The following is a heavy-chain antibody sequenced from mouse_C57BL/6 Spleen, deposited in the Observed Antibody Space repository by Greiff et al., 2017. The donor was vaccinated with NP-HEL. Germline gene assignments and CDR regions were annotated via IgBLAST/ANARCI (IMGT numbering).Heavy chain of an antibody. CDR2: IDPSDSYT. D-gene: IGHD4-1*02. J-gene: IGHJ3*01. CDR1: GYTFTSYW. Sequence: VQLQQPGAELVRPGTSVKLSCKASGYTFTSYWMHWVKQRPGQGLEWIGVIDPSDSYTNYNQKFKGKATLTVDTSSSTAYMQLSSLTSEDSAVYYCAREGDQLSAYWGQGTLVTVSA. V-gene: IGHV1-59*01. CDR3: AREGDQLSAY.